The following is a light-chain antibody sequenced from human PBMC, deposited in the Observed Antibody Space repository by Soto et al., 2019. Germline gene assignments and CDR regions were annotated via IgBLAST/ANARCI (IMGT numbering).Light chain of an antibody. CDR1: QGISKY. J-gene: IGKJ1*01. CDR3: QKYDSAPWT. CDR2: VAS. V-gene: IGKV1-27*01. Sequence: DVQMTQSPSSLSASVGDRVTITCRASQGISKYLAWYQQKPVKVPRLLIYVASTLQSGVPSRFSGSGSGTAFILTISSLKHEDVATYYCQKYDSAPWTFGQGTKVDIK.